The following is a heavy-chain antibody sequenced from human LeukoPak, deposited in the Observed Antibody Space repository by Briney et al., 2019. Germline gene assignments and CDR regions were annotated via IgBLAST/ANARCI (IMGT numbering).Heavy chain of an antibody. J-gene: IGHJ3*02. CDR3: ATQDVLRFLDQPVGAFDI. CDR1: GYTFPSYY. V-gene: IGHV1-46*03. CDR2: INPSGGST. D-gene: IGHD3-3*01. Sequence: ASVKVSCKASGYTFPSYYMHWVRQAPGQGLEWMGIINPSGGSTSYAQKFQGRVTMTRDTSTSTVYMELSSLRSEDTAVYYCATQDVLRFLDQPVGAFDIWGQGTMVTVSS.